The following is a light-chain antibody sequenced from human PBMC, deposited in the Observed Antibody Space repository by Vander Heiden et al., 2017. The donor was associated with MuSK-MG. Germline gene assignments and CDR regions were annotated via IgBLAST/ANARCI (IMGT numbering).Light chain of an antibody. CDR2: DVS. Sequence: PPPPPAAVSASPGPSITTSCTGTTGAVGGHNYVSWYQQHQGKAPKLMIYDVSNRPSGGSNRCSASKSGNTASLTISGLQAEDEADYYCSSYTSSSTPFVFGTGTKVTVL. CDR1: TGAVGGHNY. J-gene: IGLJ1*01. V-gene: IGLV2-14*03. CDR3: SSYTSSSTPFV.